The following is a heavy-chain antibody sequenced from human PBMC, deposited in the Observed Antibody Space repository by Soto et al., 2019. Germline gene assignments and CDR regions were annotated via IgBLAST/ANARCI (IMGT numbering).Heavy chain of an antibody. D-gene: IGHD3-10*01. CDR1: GGSIISYY. Sequence: SETLSLTCTVSGGSIISYYLHWIRQPPGKGLEWIGSVHYSGSTNYNPSLKSQVTISVDTSKNQFSLKVSSVTTADTAVYYCARDLMSGLGAIGYWGQGTLVTVPQ. V-gene: IGHV4-59*01. CDR2: VHYSGST. J-gene: IGHJ4*02. CDR3: ARDLMSGLGAIGY.